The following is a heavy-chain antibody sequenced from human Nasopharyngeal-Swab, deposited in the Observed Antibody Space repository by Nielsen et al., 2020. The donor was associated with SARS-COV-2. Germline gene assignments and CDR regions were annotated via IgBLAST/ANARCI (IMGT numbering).Heavy chain of an antibody. D-gene: IGHD3-10*01. Sequence: VRQAPWERLERVSAISSSGSTIYYADSVKGRFTISRDNAKNSLYLQMNSLRAEDTAVYYCARDEGARVLWFGELSTYYYYGMDVWGQGTTVTVSS. V-gene: IGHV3-48*03. CDR2: ISSSGSTI. J-gene: IGHJ6*02. CDR3: ARDEGARVLWFGELSTYYYYGMDV.